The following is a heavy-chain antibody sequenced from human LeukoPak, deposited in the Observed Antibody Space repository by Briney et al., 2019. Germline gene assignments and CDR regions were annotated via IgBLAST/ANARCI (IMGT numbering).Heavy chain of an antibody. J-gene: IGHJ3*02. CDR2: IYYSGST. Sequence: SQTLSLTCTVSGGSISSGDYYWSWIRQPPGKGLEWIGYIYYSGSTYYNPSLKSRVTISVDTSENQFSLKLSSVTAADTAVYYCARAGHRITIFGVDNPDAFDIWGQGTMVTVSS. D-gene: IGHD3-3*01. CDR3: ARAGHRITIFGVDNPDAFDI. CDR1: GGSISSGDYY. V-gene: IGHV4-30-4*08.